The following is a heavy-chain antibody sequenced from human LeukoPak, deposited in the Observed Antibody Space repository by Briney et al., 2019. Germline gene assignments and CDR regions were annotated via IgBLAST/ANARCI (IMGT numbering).Heavy chain of an antibody. J-gene: IGHJ4*02. CDR3: SRENGAFSPFGY. CDR1: GGSLSNYY. D-gene: IGHD2-8*01. V-gene: IGHV4-59*12. Sequence: SETLSLTCTVSGGSLSNYYWSWIRQPPGKGLEWIGYIYYSGTTNYNPSLKSRVTISVDTSKNQFSLNLSSVTAADTAVYYCSRENGAFSPFGYWGQGTLVTVLS. CDR2: IYYSGTT.